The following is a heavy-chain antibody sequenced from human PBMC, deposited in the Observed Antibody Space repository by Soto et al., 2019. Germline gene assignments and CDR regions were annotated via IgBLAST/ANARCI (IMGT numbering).Heavy chain of an antibody. J-gene: IGHJ6*02. CDR3: ARERRWLQKEYYYGMDV. Sequence: GGSLRLSCAASGFTFSSYSMNWVRQAPGKGLEWVSSISSSSSYIYYADSVKGRFTISRDNAKNSLYLQMNSLRAEYTAVYYCARERRWLQKEYYYGMDVWGQGTTVTVSS. CDR1: GFTFSSYS. D-gene: IGHD5-12*01. V-gene: IGHV3-21*01. CDR2: ISSSSSYI.